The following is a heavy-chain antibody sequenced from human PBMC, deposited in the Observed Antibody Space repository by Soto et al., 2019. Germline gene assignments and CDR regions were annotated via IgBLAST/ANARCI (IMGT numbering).Heavy chain of an antibody. CDR3: ASNYLYYYGSGNTNYYGMDV. Sequence: QVQLVQSGAEVKKPGASVKVSCKASGYTFTSYGISWVRQATGQGLEWMGWISAYNGNTNYAQKLQGRVTMTTDTSTSTAYMELRSLRSDDTAVYYCASNYLYYYGSGNTNYYGMDVWGQGTTVTVSS. CDR1: GYTFTSYG. J-gene: IGHJ6*02. V-gene: IGHV1-18*01. CDR2: ISAYNGNT. D-gene: IGHD3-10*01.